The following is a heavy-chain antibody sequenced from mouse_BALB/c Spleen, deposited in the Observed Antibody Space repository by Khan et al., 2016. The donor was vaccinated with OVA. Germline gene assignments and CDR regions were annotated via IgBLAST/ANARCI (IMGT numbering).Heavy chain of an antibody. CDR1: GYTFSDYE. V-gene: IGHV1-15*01. Sequence: QVRLQQSGAELVRPGASVTLSCMASGYTFSDYEMYWVKQTPVHGLEWIGAIDPETHGTAYNQKFKGKATLTADKSSSTAYMELRSLTSEDSAVYYGELAFAYWGQGTLVTVSA. D-gene: IGHD4-1*01. J-gene: IGHJ3*01. CDR3: ELAFAY. CDR2: IDPETHGT.